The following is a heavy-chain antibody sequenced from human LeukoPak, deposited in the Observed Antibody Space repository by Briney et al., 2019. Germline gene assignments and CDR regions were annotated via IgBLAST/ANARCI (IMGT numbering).Heavy chain of an antibody. D-gene: IGHD2-2*01. Sequence: KPGGSLRLSCAASGITFSNYAMNWGRQAPGKGLEWGSSISSSSSHTYYADSVKGRFTISRDNAKSSLYLQMSSLRVEDTAVYYCGRGTPRCGSSSCHKGHFDPWGQGTLVTVAS. J-gene: IGHJ5*02. CDR1: GITFSNYA. CDR2: ISSSSSHT. V-gene: IGHV3-21*06. CDR3: GRGTPRCGSSSCHKGHFDP.